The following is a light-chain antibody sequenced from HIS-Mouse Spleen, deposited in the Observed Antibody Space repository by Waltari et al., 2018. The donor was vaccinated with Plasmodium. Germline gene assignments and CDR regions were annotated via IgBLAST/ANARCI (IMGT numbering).Light chain of an antibody. J-gene: IGLJ1*01. Sequence: QSALTQPRSASGPPGQSVTISCTGTSRDVGGYNYVSWYQQHPGKAPKLMIYEVNKRPSGVPDRFSGSKSGNTASLTVSGLQAEDEADYYCSSYAGSNNYVFGTGTKVTVL. CDR2: EVN. V-gene: IGLV2-8*01. CDR3: SSYAGSNNYV. CDR1: SRDVGGYNY.